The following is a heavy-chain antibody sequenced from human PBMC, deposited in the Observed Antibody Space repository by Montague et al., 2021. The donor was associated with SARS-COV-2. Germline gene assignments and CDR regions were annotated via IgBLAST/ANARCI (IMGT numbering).Heavy chain of an antibody. Sequence: SLRLSCAASGFTFSSYAMHWVRQAPGKGLEWVAVISYDGSNKYYADSVKGRFTISRGNSKNTLYLQMNSLRAEDTAVYYCARDPTGSSGYYLDYWGQGTLVTVSS. V-gene: IGHV3-30-3*01. J-gene: IGHJ4*02. CDR1: GFTFSSYA. D-gene: IGHD3-22*01. CDR3: ARDPTGSSGYYLDY. CDR2: ISYDGSNK.